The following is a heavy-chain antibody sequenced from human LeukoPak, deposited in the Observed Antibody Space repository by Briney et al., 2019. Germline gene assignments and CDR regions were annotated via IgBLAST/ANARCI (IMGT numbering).Heavy chain of an antibody. J-gene: IGHJ4*02. CDR1: GNSLSELS. CDR3: TTRSGDFWSGFVN. V-gene: IGHV1-24*01. CDR2: FDPEEAKM. D-gene: IGHD3-3*01. Sequence: ASVTVSCKVSGNSLSELSIQWVRQAPGKGLECVGGFDPEEAKMVYAHNFHGRVTMTEDTSTQTAYMELSGLTSGDTAVYYCTTRSGDFWSGFVNWGQGTLVTVSS.